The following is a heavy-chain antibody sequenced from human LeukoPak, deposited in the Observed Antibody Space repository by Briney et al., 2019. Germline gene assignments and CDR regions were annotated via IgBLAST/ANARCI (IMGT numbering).Heavy chain of an antibody. CDR2: ISGDGSMT. V-gene: IGHV3-74*01. Sequence: GGSLRLSCAASGFTFSTHWMYWVRQAPGRELVWVSRISGDGSMTSYADSVKGRFTISRDSAKDTLYLQMTSLRVEDTAVYSCASLPTPYHGSGGGGMDVWGQGTTVTVSS. CDR1: GFTFSTHW. CDR3: ASLPTPYHGSGGGGMDV. D-gene: IGHD3-10*01. J-gene: IGHJ6*02.